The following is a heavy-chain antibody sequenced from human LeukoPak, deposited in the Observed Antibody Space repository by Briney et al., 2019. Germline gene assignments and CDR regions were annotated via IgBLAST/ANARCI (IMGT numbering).Heavy chain of an antibody. CDR3: ARDAPSYYYGSGSYDPYGMDV. J-gene: IGHJ6*02. V-gene: IGHV3-23*01. D-gene: IGHD3-10*01. Sequence: AGGSLRLSCAASGFTFRTYAMSWVRQAPGKGLEWVSGISDSGDGTYYAESVKGRFTISRGNAKNSLYLQMNSLRAEDTAVYYCARDAPSYYYGSGSYDPYGMDVWGQGTTVTVSS. CDR1: GFTFRTYA. CDR2: ISDSGDGT.